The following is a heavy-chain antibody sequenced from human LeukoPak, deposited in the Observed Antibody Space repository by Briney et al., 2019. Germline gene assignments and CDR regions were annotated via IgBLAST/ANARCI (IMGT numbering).Heavy chain of an antibody. D-gene: IGHD2-2*01. CDR1: CYTFSSYG. CDR2: ISGYNHNI. V-gene: IGHV1-18*01. CDR3: AGDESTSISDYYHYGLDV. J-gene: IGHJ6*02. Sequence: ASVKVSCKASCYTFSSYGISWVRQAPGQGLEWMGWISGYNHNINYAQKLQGRVTMTTDTSTSIAYMELRSLRTDDTAVYYCAGDESTSISDYYHYGLDVWGQGTTVTVSS.